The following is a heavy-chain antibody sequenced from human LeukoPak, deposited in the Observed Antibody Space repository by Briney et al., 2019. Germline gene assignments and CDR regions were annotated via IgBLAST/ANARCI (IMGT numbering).Heavy chain of an antibody. CDR2: IYYSGST. CDR1: GGPISSYY. Sequence: SETLSLTCTVSGGPISSYYWSWIRQSPGKGLEWIGYIYYSGSTDYNPSLKSRVTISVDTSKNQFSLKLSSVTAADTAVYYCARGRRDGYNPFDYWGQGTLVTVSS. J-gene: IGHJ4*02. CDR3: ARGRRDGYNPFDY. V-gene: IGHV4-59*01. D-gene: IGHD5-24*01.